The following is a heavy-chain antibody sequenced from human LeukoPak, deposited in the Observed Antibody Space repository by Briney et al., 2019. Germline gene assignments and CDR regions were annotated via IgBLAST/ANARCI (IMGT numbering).Heavy chain of an antibody. D-gene: IGHD2-15*01. J-gene: IGHJ6*03. CDR1: GFTFDDYG. CDR2: INWNGGST. V-gene: IGHV3-20*04. CDR3: ARDVIARNYYYYMDV. Sequence: GGSLRLSCGASGFTFDDYGMSWVRQAPGKGLEWVSGINWNGGSTGYADSVKGRFTISRDNAKNSLYLQMNSLRAEDTAVYYCARDVIARNYYYYMDVWGKGTTVTVSS.